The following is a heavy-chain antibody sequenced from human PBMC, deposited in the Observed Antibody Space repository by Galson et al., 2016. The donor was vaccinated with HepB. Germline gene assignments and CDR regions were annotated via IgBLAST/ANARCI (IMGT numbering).Heavy chain of an antibody. CDR1: GFAFSSYN. D-gene: IGHD6-19*01. Sequence: SLRLSCAASGFAFSSYNMNWVRQAPGKGLEWVASISSSNSHIYYADSVKGRFTISRDNAKNSLYLQMNSPRAEDTAVYYCARVNIPVAGSDYWGQGTLVTVSS. J-gene: IGHJ4*02. CDR3: ARVNIPVAGSDY. CDR2: ISSSNSHI. V-gene: IGHV3-21*01.